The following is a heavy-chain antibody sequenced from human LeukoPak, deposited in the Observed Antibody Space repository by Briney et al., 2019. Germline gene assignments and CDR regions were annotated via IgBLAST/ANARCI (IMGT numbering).Heavy chain of an antibody. CDR3: AKDAYGGATFFYYMDV. V-gene: IGHV3-9*01. Sequence: GRSLRLSCAGSGITFDDYAMHWVRPTPGKGLEWVSCISWNSGNIAYADFVGGRFTISRDNAKNSLSPQMNSLSDEDTAVYYCAKDAYGGATFFYYMDVWGKGTTVTVSS. CDR2: ISWNSGNI. D-gene: IGHD2/OR15-2a*01. J-gene: IGHJ6*03. CDR1: GITFDDYA.